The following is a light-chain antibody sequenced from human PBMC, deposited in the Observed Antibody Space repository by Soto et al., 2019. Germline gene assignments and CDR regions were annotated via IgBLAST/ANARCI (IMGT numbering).Light chain of an antibody. CDR1: QSVSNN. V-gene: IGKV3-15*01. J-gene: IGKJ1*01. Sequence: ILMTQSPATLSVSPGERATLSCRASQSVSNNFAWYQQKPGQAPRLLIYDASTSATGIPARFSGSGSVTEFTLTISDLQSEDFAVYYCQQYNIWPPWTFGQGTKVEVK. CDR2: DAS. CDR3: QQYNIWPPWT.